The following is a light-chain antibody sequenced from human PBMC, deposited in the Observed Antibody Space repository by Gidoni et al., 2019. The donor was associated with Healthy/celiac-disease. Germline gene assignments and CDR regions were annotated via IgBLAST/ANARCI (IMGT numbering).Light chain of an antibody. CDR1: QRVSTN. Sequence: IVMTQTPATLSVSPGERATLSCRASQRVSTNLAWYQQKPGQAPRLLIYGASTRATGIPARFSGSGSGTEFTLTISSLQSEDFAVYYCQQWRTFGQGTKLEIK. CDR3: QQWRT. V-gene: IGKV3-15*01. J-gene: IGKJ2*01. CDR2: GAS.